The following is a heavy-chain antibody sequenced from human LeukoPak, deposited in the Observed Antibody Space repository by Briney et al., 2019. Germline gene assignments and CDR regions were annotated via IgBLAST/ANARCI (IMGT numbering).Heavy chain of an antibody. Sequence: YTFXXXYMHWVRQAPGQGLEWMGWINPNSGGTNYAQKFQGRVTMTRDTSISTAYMELSRLRSDDTAVHYCARPRYCTNGVCYVFDYWGQGTLVTVSS. D-gene: IGHD2-8*01. CDR1: YTFXXXY. V-gene: IGHV1-2*02. CDR2: INPNSGGT. J-gene: IGHJ4*02. CDR3: ARPRYCTNGVCYVFDY.